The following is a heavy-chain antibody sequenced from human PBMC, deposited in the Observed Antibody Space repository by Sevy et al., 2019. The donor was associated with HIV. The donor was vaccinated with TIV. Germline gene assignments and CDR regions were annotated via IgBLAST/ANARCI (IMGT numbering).Heavy chain of an antibody. Sequence: GGSLRLSCAASGFSLSSYEMSWVRQAPGKGLEWISYIGSSGSNVYHADSVKGRFTISRDNAQNSLYLQMNSLRVEDTAVYYCNRITLQGEDAFDLWGQGSMVTVSS. V-gene: IGHV3-48*03. D-gene: IGHD3-10*01. CDR3: NRITLQGEDAFDL. J-gene: IGHJ3*01. CDR1: GFSLSSYE. CDR2: IGSSGSNV.